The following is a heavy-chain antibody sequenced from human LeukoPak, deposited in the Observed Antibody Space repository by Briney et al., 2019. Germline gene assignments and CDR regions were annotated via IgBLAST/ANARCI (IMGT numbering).Heavy chain of an antibody. CDR3: AKALSMTTVGYLQH. CDR1: GFTFSSSG. CDR2: VSYDGSNK. V-gene: IGHV3-30*19. J-gene: IGHJ1*01. Sequence: GGSLRLSCAASGFTFSSSGMHWVRQSPGKGLEWVAIVSYDGSNKYYADSVKGRCTISRDNSQNTLYLQMNGLGTEDTAVYYCAKALSMTTVGYLQHWGQGTLVPVSS. D-gene: IGHD4-17*01.